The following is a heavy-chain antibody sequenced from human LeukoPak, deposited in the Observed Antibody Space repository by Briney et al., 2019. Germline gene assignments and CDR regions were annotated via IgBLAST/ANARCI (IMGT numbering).Heavy chain of an antibody. Sequence: ASVKVSCKTSGYMFTRHHMTWVRQAPGQGIEWMGTINPNVNRTRCAEKFQGRVTMTTDTSTSTAYMELRSLRSDDTAVYYCARDLTHRRNYDNSGYQIVPAFWGQGTLVTVSS. CDR3: ARDLTHRRNYDNSGYQIVPAF. CDR1: GYMFTRHH. D-gene: IGHD3-22*01. J-gene: IGHJ4*02. V-gene: IGHV1-46*01. CDR2: INPNVNRT.